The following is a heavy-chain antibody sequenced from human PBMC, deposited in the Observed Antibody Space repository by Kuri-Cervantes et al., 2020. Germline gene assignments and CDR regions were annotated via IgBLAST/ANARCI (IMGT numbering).Heavy chain of an antibody. CDR2: IYYSGST. D-gene: IGHD3-10*01. V-gene: IGHV4-59*01. CDR1: GGSISSYY. Sequence: SETLSLTCTVSGGSISSYYWSWIRQPPGKGLEWIGYIYYSGSTNYNPSLKSRVTISVDTSKNQFSLKLSSVTAAVTAVYYCARSRITRPGVYYFDYWGQGTLVTVSS. J-gene: IGHJ4*02. CDR3: ARSRITRPGVYYFDY.